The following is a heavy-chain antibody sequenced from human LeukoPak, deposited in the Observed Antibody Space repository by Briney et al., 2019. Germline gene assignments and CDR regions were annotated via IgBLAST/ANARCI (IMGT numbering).Heavy chain of an antibody. V-gene: IGHV3-30*02. Sequence: GGSLRLSCVASRFIFSSYGMYWVRQAPGKGLEWVAFIRYDGSNKYYADSMKGRFTISRDNSKNMLYLQMNSLRVEDTAVYYCAKDKDPWFGEIDYWGQGTLVTVSS. CDR1: RFIFSSYG. CDR3: AKDKDPWFGEIDY. D-gene: IGHD3-10*01. J-gene: IGHJ4*02. CDR2: IRYDGSNK.